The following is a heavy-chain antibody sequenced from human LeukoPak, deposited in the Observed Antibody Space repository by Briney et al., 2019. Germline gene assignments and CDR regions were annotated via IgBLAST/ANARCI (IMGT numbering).Heavy chain of an antibody. J-gene: IGHJ4*02. V-gene: IGHV1-18*01. Sequence: ASVRVSCTASGYTFTNYGLTWVRQAPGQGLEWMGWISGYNGNTDYAQKFQGRVTLTTDTSTSTAYMELRSLRSDDTAVYYCARGDSGGYSCLDYWGQGTLVTVSS. CDR1: GYTFTNYG. D-gene: IGHD3-22*01. CDR2: ISGYNGNT. CDR3: ARGDSGGYSCLDY.